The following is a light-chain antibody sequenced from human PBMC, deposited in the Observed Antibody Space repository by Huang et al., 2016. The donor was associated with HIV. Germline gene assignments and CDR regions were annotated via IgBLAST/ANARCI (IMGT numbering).Light chain of an antibody. J-gene: IGKJ2*01. CDR3: QQFYTTPLT. V-gene: IGKV4-1*01. CDR2: WAS. CDR1: QSVLYSPTNKNY. Sequence: DIVMTQSPESLAVSLGERATINCKSSQSVLYSPTNKNYLTWYQQKPGQPPKLLIYWASTRDSGVPDRFSGSGSGTDFTLTISSLQAEDVAVYYCQQFYTTPLTFGQGTKLEIK.